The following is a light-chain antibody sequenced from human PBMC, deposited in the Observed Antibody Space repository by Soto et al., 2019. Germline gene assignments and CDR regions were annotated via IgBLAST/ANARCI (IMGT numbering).Light chain of an antibody. CDR3: QHYGSYPWT. CDR1: QSIAIW. J-gene: IGKJ1*01. CDR2: DAS. Sequence: DIRMTQSPSTLSAAVGDRVTITCRASQSIAIWLAWYHQKPGKAPKALIYDASSLERGVPSRFSGSGSGTEFTLTITSLQPDDFATYYCQHYGSYPWTFGQGTKVDNK. V-gene: IGKV1-5*01.